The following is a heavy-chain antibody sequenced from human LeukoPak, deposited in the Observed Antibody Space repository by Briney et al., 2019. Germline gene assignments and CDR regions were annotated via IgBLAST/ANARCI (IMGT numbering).Heavy chain of an antibody. CDR3: ARSGDSSSWYFDY. CDR2: IGGSGGST. V-gene: IGHV3-23*01. Sequence: GGSLRLSCAASGFTFSSYAMNWVRQAPGQGLEWVSTIGGSGGSTYYAESVKGRFTISRDNSRNTVDLQMNSLRAEETAVYFCARSGDSSSWYFDYWGQGTLVTVSS. J-gene: IGHJ4*02. CDR1: GFTFSSYA. D-gene: IGHD6-13*01.